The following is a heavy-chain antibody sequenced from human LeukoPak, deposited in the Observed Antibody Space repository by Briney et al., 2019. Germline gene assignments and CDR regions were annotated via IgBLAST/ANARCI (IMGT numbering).Heavy chain of an antibody. D-gene: IGHD1-14*01. CDR2: IKQDGSEK. V-gene: IGHV3-7*01. Sequence: GGSLRLSCAASGFTFSSYWMSWVRQAPGKGLEWVANIKQDGSEKYYVDSVKGRFTISRDNAKNSLYLQLTSLRAEDTALYYCARDRGRNSFDYWGQGTLVSVSS. CDR3: ARDRGRNSFDY. CDR1: GFTFSSYW. J-gene: IGHJ4*02.